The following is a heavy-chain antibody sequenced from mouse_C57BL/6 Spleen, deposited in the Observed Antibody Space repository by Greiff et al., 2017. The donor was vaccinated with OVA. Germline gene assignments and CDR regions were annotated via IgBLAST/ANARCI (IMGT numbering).Heavy chain of an antibody. J-gene: IGHJ4*01. Sequence: EVKLMESGGGLVKPGGSLKLSCAASGFTFSDYGMHWVRQAPEKGLEWVAYISSGSSTIYYADTVKGRFTISRDNAKNTLFLQMTSLRSEDTAMYYCARSFITTVMDYWGQGTSVTVSS. CDR1: GFTFSDYG. D-gene: IGHD1-1*01. CDR3: ARSFITTVMDY. V-gene: IGHV5-17*01. CDR2: ISSGSSTI.